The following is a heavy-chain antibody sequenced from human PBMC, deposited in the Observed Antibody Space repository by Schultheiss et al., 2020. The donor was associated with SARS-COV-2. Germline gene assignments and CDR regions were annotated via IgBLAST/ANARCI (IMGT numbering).Heavy chain of an antibody. Sequence: GSLRLSCAVYGGSFSGYYWSWIRQPPGKGLEWIGEINHSGSTNYNPSLKSRVTISVDTSKNQFSLKLSSVTAADTAVYYCARLSSGYSYGYGYFQHWGQGTLVTVSS. CDR1: GGSFSGYY. D-gene: IGHD5-18*01. V-gene: IGHV4-34*01. CDR3: ARLSSGYSYGYGYFQH. J-gene: IGHJ1*01. CDR2: INHSGST.